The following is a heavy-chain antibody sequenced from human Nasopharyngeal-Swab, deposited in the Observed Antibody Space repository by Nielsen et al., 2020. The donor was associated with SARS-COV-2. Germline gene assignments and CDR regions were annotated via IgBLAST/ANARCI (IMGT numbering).Heavy chain of an antibody. CDR3: AKARRTDTYGYECFDS. Sequence: SLKISCAASGFTFDDYTMYWVRQAPGEGLEWVSGINWNSGSKGYAESVQGRFTISRDNAKNSLYLQMNSLRAEDTALYYCAKARRTDTYGYECFDSWGQGTLVTVSS. V-gene: IGHV3-9*01. CDR1: GFTFDDYT. D-gene: IGHD5-18*01. J-gene: IGHJ4*02. CDR2: INWNSGSK.